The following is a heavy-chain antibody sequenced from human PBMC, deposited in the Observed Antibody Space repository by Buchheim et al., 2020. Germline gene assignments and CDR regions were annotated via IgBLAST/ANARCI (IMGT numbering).Heavy chain of an antibody. V-gene: IGHV3-7*01. Sequence: EVQLVESGGGLVQPGGSLRLSCAASGFTFSSYWMSWVRQAPGKGLEWVANIKQDGSEKYYVDSVKGRFTVSRDNAKNSLYLQMNNLRAEDTAVYYCARELSNWIETPQWVVDYWGQGTL. CDR2: IKQDGSEK. CDR1: GFTFSSYW. D-gene: IGHD1-1*01. CDR3: ARELSNWIETPQWVVDY. J-gene: IGHJ4*02.